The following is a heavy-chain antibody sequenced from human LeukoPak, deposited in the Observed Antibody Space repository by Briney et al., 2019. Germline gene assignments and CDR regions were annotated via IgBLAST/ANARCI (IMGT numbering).Heavy chain of an antibody. V-gene: IGHV3-30-3*01. CDR3: ARDQCSGSYYVNFFDY. Sequence: PGGSLRLSCAASGFTFSSYAMHWVRQAPGKGLEWVAVISYDGSNEYYADSVKGRFTVSRDDSKNTLYLQMNSLRAEDTAVYYCARDQCSGSYYVNFFDYWGQGTLVTVSS. J-gene: IGHJ4*02. CDR2: ISYDGSNE. CDR1: GFTFSSYA. D-gene: IGHD1-26*01.